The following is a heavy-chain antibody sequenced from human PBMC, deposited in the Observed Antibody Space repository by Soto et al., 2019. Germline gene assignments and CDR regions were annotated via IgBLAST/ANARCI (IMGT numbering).Heavy chain of an antibody. V-gene: IGHV3-23*01. CDR3: ARDSLVLALDS. D-gene: IGHD2-15*01. CDR2: ISGSGGST. CDR1: GFTFGSYT. Sequence: EVQLLESGGGLVQPGGSLRLSCVASGFTFGSYTMTWVRQAPGKGLQWVSAISGSGGSTYYADSVKGRFTTSRVNSMNTLSLQMNSLRDEDTAVYYCARDSLVLALDSWGQGTLVTVSS. J-gene: IGHJ4*02.